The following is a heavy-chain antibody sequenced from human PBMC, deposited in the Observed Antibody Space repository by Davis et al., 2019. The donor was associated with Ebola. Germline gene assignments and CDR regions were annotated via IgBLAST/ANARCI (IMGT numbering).Heavy chain of an antibody. Sequence: ASVKVSCKASGYIFTSHEIHWLRQATGQGLEWMGWMHPNNGKTGYAQKFQGRVTITRDTSISTFYMELSSLKSEDTAVYYCARALYGSGPRLVDYWGQGTLVTVSS. V-gene: IGHV1-8*03. D-gene: IGHD3-10*01. CDR3: ARALYGSGPRLVDY. CDR1: GYIFTSHE. CDR2: MHPNNGKT. J-gene: IGHJ4*02.